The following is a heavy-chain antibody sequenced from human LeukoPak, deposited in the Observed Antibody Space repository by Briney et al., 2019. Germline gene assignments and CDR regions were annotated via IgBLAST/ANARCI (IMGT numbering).Heavy chain of an antibody. V-gene: IGHV4-59*01. CDR1: GGSISSYY. CDR3: ARVAPIGFDWLFGDAFDI. D-gene: IGHD3-9*01. CDR2: IYYSGST. Sequence: PSETLSLTCTVSGGSISSYYWSWIRQPPGKGLEWIGYIYYSGSTNYNPSLKSRVTISVDTSKHQFSLKLSSVTAADTAVYYCARVAPIGFDWLFGDAFDIWGQGTMVTVSS. J-gene: IGHJ3*02.